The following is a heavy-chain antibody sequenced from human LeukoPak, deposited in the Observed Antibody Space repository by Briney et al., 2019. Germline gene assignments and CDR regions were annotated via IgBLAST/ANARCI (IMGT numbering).Heavy chain of an antibody. CDR2: IYYSGST. Sequence: PSETLSLTCTVSGGSISSYYWSWIRQPPGKGLEWIGYIYYSGSTNYNPSLKSRVTISVDTSKNQFSLKLSSVTAADTAVYYCASVKWRQQRAYFDDWGQGTLVTVSS. CDR3: ASVKWRQQRAYFDD. J-gene: IGHJ4*02. D-gene: IGHD6-13*01. CDR1: GGSISSYY. V-gene: IGHV4-59*12.